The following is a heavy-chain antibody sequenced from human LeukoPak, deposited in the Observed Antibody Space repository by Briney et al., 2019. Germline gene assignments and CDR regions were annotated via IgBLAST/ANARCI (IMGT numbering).Heavy chain of an antibody. V-gene: IGHV3-13*01. D-gene: IGHD5-18*01. CDR2: IGTAGNT. CDR1: GFTFSSYD. Sequence: GGSLRLSCAASGFTFSSYDMHWVRQATGKGLEWVSAIGTAGNTYYPGSVKGRFTISRDNAKNSLYLQMNSLRAEDTALYYCAKVVDTAMWYYGMDVWGQGTTVTVSS. CDR3: AKVVDTAMWYYGMDV. J-gene: IGHJ6*02.